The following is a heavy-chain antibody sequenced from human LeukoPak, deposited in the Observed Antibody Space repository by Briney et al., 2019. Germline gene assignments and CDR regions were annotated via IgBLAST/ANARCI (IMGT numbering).Heavy chain of an antibody. D-gene: IGHD6-6*01. Sequence: PSETLSLTCTVSGGSISSSSYYWGWIRQPPGKGLEWIVSIYYSGSTYYNPSLTSRVTISVDTSKNQFSLKLSSVTAADTAVYYCARQRLAARPDYFDYWGQGTLVTVSS. J-gene: IGHJ4*02. CDR2: IYYSGST. V-gene: IGHV4-39*01. CDR1: GGSISSSSYY. CDR3: ARQRLAARPDYFDY.